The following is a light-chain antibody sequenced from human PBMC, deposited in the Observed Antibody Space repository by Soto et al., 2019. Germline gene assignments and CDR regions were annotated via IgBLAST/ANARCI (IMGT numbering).Light chain of an antibody. J-gene: IGKJ1*01. Sequence: DIQMTQSPSTLSGSVGDRVTSTCRASQTISSWLAGYQQKPEKDPKLLIYKASTLKSGVPSRFSGSGSGTEFTLTISSLQPDDFATYYCQHCNSYSEAFGQGTKVDIK. CDR3: QHCNSYSEA. V-gene: IGKV1-5*03. CDR2: KAS. CDR1: QTISSW.